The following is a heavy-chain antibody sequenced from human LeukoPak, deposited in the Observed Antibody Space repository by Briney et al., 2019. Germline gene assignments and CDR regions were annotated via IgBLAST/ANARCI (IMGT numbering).Heavy chain of an antibody. CDR2: ISAYNGNT. Sequence: ASVKVSCKASGYTFTSYGISWVRQAPGQGLEWMGWISAYNGNTNYAQKLQGRVTMTTGTSTSTAYMELRSLRSDDTAIYYCARHGISNWSDFDSWGQGTLVSVSS. CDR3: ARHGISNWSDFDS. V-gene: IGHV1-18*01. D-gene: IGHD6-13*01. CDR1: GYTFTSYG. J-gene: IGHJ4*02.